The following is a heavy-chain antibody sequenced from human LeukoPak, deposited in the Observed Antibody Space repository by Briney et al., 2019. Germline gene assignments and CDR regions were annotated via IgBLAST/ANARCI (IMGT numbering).Heavy chain of an antibody. D-gene: IGHD3-10*01. J-gene: IGHJ5*02. V-gene: IGHV1-18*01. CDR1: GYTFTSYG. Sequence: ASVKVSCKASGYTFTSYGISWVRQAPGQGPEWMGWISAYNGNTNYAQKLQGRVTMTTDTSTSTAYMELRSLRSDDTAVYYCARDYHYYGSGSYLPDVMIDPWGQGTLVTVSS. CDR3: ARDYHYYGSGSYLPDVMIDP. CDR2: ISAYNGNT.